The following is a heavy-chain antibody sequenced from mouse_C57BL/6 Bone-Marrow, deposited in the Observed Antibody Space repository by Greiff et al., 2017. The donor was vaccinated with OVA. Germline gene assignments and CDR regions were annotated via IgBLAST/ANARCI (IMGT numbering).Heavy chain of an antibody. D-gene: IGHD1-1*01. CDR1: GFTFSDYY. V-gene: IGHV5-12*01. J-gene: IGHJ3*01. CDR3: ARDSSYEFAY. Sequence: EVKLVESGGGLVQPGGSLKLSCAASGFTFSDYYMYWVRQTPEKRLEWVAYISNGGGSTYYPDTVKGRFTISRDNAKNTLYLQMSRLKSEDTAMYYCARDSSYEFAYWGQGTLVTVSA. CDR2: ISNGGGST.